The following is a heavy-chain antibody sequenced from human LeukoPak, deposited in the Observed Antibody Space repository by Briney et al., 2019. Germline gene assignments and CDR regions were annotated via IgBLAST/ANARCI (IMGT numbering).Heavy chain of an antibody. V-gene: IGHV3-23*01. D-gene: IGHD4-11*01. J-gene: IGHJ4*02. CDR1: GFTFSNYW. CDR2: ISADGGSA. Sequence: GGSLRLSCAASGFTFSNYWMSWVRQAPGRGLEWVSAISADGGSAWYAGSVRGRSTISRDNSKNTVYLQMNTLRAEDTAVYFCARDRNFPRDQFDYWGQGTLVTVSS. CDR3: ARDRNFPRDQFDY.